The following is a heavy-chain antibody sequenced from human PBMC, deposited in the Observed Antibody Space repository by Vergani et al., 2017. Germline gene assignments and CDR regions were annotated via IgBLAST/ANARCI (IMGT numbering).Heavy chain of an antibody. J-gene: IGHJ6*02. Sequence: QVQLVVSGGGLVEPGGSRRLSCSASGFTFSDYYMTWVRQAPGKGLEWVSFISGGGPVRDHSDSVKGRFTISRDNAKNSLYLQMNSLRAEDTAVYFCARVAGLHWRGGVCFHHGLDVWGQGTTVTVSS. CDR2: ISGGGPVR. D-gene: IGHD2-21*02. CDR3: ARVAGLHWRGGVCFHHGLDV. CDR1: GFTFSDYY. V-gene: IGHV3-11*04.